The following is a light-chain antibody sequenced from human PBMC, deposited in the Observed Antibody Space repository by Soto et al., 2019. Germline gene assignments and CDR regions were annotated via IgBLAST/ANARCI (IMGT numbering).Light chain of an antibody. V-gene: IGLV1-51*01. J-gene: IGLJ2*01. CDR2: DNN. CDR1: SSNIGNNY. Sequence: QSVLTQPPSVSAAPGQKVTISCSGSSSNIGNNYVSWYQQFPGTAPKLLIYDNNQRPSGIPDRFSGSKSGTSATLGITGLQTGDEADYCCGTWDSSLSGVVFGGGTKLTVL. CDR3: GTWDSSLSGVV.